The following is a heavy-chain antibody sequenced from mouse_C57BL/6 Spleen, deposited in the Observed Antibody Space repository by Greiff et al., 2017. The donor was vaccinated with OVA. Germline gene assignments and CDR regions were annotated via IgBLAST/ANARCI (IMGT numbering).Heavy chain of an antibody. CDR2: IYPGSGST. CDR3: ARGGAYYSKGDWYFDV. Sequence: VQLQQPGAELVKPGASVKMSCKASGYTFTSYWITWVKQRPGQGLEWIGDIYPGSGSTNYNEKFKSKATLTVDTSSSTAYMQLSSLTSEDSAVYYCARGGAYYSKGDWYFDVWGTGTTVTVSS. V-gene: IGHV1-55*01. D-gene: IGHD2-5*01. J-gene: IGHJ1*03. CDR1: GYTFTSYW.